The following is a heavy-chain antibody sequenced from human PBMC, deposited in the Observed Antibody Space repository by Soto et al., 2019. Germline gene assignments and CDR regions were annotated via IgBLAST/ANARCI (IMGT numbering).Heavy chain of an antibody. D-gene: IGHD2-21*01. CDR3: AKSLLFVDHAYMDV. J-gene: IGHJ6*03. CDR1: GGSFISYT. V-gene: IGHV1-69*02. Sequence: QVQLVQSGAEVKKPGSSVKVSCEASGGSFISYTFTWVRQAPGQGLEWMGRIIPIQCRANYALKLQDRVTITADRSTKTVYMELRSLRPEDTAVYYCAKSLLFVDHAYMDVWGKGTTVTVSS. CDR2: IIPIQCRA.